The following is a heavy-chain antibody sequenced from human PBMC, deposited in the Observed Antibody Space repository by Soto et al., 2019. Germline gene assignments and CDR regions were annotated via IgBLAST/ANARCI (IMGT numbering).Heavy chain of an antibody. Sequence: EVQLVESGGGLVQHGGSLRLSCAASGFTFTTYNMIWVRQAPGKGLEWVSYITSSSSTLYYADSVKGRFTISRDNAKNSLYMQVNSLTDEDTAVYYCARVVVGLTCADYWGQGTLVTVSS. V-gene: IGHV3-48*02. CDR3: ARVVVGLTCADY. CDR1: GFTFTTYN. J-gene: IGHJ4*02. CDR2: ITSSSSTL. D-gene: IGHD2-21*01.